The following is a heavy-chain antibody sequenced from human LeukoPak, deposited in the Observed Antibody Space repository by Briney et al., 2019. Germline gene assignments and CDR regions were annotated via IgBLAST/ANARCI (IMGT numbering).Heavy chain of an antibody. J-gene: IGHJ4*02. D-gene: IGHD6-13*01. CDR1: GFTFSSYG. V-gene: IGHV3-30*02. CDR3: ARVGSSSWYDPWYFDY. Sequence: GGSLRLSCAASGFTFSSYGMHWVRQAPGKGLEWVAFIRYDGSNKYYADSVKGRFTISRDNSKNTLYLQMNSLRAEDTAVYYCARVGSSSWYDPWYFDYWGQGTLVTVSS. CDR2: IRYDGSNK.